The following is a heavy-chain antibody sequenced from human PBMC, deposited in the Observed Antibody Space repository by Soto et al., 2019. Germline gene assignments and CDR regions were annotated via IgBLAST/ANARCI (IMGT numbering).Heavy chain of an antibody. CDR1: GYRVSSNGAA. CDR3: ARAIVSFLEWPYYYYGMDV. Sequence: SPSLSLTCAISGYRVSSNGAAGNWIRQSPSGGLGWLGRTYYRSKWYNDYAVSVKSRITINPDTSKNQFSLQLNSVTPEDTAVYYCARAIVSFLEWPYYYYGMDVWGQGTTVTVSS. V-gene: IGHV6-1*01. J-gene: IGHJ6*02. D-gene: IGHD3-3*02. CDR2: TYYRSKWYN.